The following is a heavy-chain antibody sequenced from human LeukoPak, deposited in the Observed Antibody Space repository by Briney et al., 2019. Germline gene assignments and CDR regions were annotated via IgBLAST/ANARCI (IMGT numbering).Heavy chain of an antibody. J-gene: IGHJ5*02. CDR1: GYSFTSYW. Sequence: GESLKISCKGSGYSFTSYWIGWVRQMPGKGLEWMGIIYPGDSDTRYSPSLQGQVTISADKSISTAYLQWSSLKASDTAMYYCARLEAAAGTWASWFDPWGQGTLVTVSS. V-gene: IGHV5-51*01. CDR2: IYPGDSDT. CDR3: ARLEAAAGTWASWFDP. D-gene: IGHD6-13*01.